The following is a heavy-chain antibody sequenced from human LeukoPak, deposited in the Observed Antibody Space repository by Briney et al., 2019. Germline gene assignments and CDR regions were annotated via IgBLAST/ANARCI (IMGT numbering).Heavy chain of an antibody. Sequence: GASVKVSCKASGYSFTDYYTHWVRQAPGEGLEWMGWINPNSGGTNYAQKFQGRVTMTRDTSISTAYMELSRLRSDDTAVYYCARGSLWFGEHDDYWGQGTLVTVSS. CDR3: ARGSLWFGEHDDY. CDR2: INPNSGGT. D-gene: IGHD3-10*01. V-gene: IGHV1-2*02. CDR1: GYSFTDYY. J-gene: IGHJ4*02.